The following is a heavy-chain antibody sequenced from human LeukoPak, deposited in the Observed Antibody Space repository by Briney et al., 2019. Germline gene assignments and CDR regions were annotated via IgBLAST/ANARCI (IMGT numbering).Heavy chain of an antibody. CDR2: IYPGDSDT. V-gene: IGHV5-51*01. Sequence: GESLKISCKASGYSFTKYWIGWVRQMPGTGLEWMGIIYPGDSDTRYSPSFQGQVTISADKSISTADLQWSGLKASDTAIYYCARSDSSGPARGIQYWGQGTLVTVSS. J-gene: IGHJ1*01. CDR3: ARSDSSGPARGIQY. D-gene: IGHD3-22*01. CDR1: GYSFTKYW.